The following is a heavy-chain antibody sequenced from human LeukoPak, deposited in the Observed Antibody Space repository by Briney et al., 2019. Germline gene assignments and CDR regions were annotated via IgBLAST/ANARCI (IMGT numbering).Heavy chain of an antibody. D-gene: IGHD3-3*01. V-gene: IGHV3-64D*06. CDR2: ISSNGGST. CDR1: GFTFSSYA. J-gene: IGHJ4*02. Sequence: GGSLRLSCSASGFTFSSYAMHWVRQAPGKGLEYVSAISSNGGSTYYADSVKGRFTNSRDNSKNTLYLQMSSLRAEDTAVYYCVTARFGYYFDYWGQGTLVTVSS. CDR3: VTARFGYYFDY.